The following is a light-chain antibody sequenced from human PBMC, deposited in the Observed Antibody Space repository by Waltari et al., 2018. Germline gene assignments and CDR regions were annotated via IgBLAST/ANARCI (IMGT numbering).Light chain of an antibody. J-gene: IGKJ5*01. CDR3: LQYGNSHT. CDR1: QTISSSY. V-gene: IGKV3-20*01. Sequence: EIVLTQSPGTLSLSPGERVTLSCRASQTISSSYLGWYQQRPGQSPRLLIYGASRRATGIPDRFSGSGSGTDFTLTISRLEPEDFAVYYCLQYGNSHTFGQGTRLEIK. CDR2: GAS.